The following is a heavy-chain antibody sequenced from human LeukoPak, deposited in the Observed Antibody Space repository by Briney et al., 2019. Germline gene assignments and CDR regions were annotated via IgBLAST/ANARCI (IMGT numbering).Heavy chain of an antibody. CDR2: ISYDGSNK. Sequence: PGRSLRLSCAASGFTFSSYAMHWVRQAPGKGLEWVAVISYDGSNKYYADSVKGRFTISRDNSKNTLCLQMNSLRAEDTAVYYCARLSIWDSPIPYFDYWGQGTLVTVSS. CDR3: ARLSIWDSPIPYFDY. J-gene: IGHJ4*02. CDR1: GFTFSSYA. D-gene: IGHD6-6*01. V-gene: IGHV3-30-3*01.